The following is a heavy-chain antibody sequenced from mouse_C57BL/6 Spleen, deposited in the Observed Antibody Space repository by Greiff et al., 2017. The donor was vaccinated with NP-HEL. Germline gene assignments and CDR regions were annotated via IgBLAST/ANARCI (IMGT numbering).Heavy chain of an antibody. Sequence: VQLQQPGAELVMPGASVKLSCKASGYTFTSYWMHWVKQRPGQGLEWIGEIDPSDSYTNYNQKFKGKSTLTVDKSSSTAYMQLSSLTSEDSAVYYWARRFYYYGSRGGYFDVWGTGTTVTVSS. J-gene: IGHJ1*03. V-gene: IGHV1-69*01. CDR1: GYTFTSYW. CDR2: IDPSDSYT. CDR3: ARRFYYYGSRGGYFDV. D-gene: IGHD1-1*01.